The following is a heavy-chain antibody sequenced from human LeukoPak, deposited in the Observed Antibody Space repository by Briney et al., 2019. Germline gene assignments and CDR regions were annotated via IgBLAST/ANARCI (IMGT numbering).Heavy chain of an antibody. V-gene: IGHV1-69*13. D-gene: IGHD2-2*01. CDR1: GGTFSSYA. CDR2: IIPIFGTA. CDR3: ARATPRWGYCSSTSCYSAVDY. Sequence: SMKVSCKASGGTFSSYAISWVRQAPGQGLEWMGGIIPIFGTANYAQKFQGRVTITADESTSTAYMELSSLRSEDTAVYYCARATPRWGYCSSTSCYSAVDYWGQGTLVTVSS. J-gene: IGHJ4*02.